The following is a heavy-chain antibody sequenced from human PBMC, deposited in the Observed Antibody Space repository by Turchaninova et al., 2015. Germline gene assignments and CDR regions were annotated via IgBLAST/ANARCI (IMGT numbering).Heavy chain of an antibody. CDR3: ARDSRGLVYFDY. V-gene: IGHV3-48*04. D-gene: IGHD6-19*01. J-gene: IGHJ4*02. CDR2: IRSSSSTI. Sequence: EVQLVESGGGLVQHGGSLRLCWPASGFTFSSYTMNWVRQAPGKGLEWCSYIRSSSSTIYYADSVKGRFTISRDNAKNSLYLQMNSLRAEDTAVYYCARDSRGLVYFDYWGQGTLVTVSS. CDR1: GFTFSSYT.